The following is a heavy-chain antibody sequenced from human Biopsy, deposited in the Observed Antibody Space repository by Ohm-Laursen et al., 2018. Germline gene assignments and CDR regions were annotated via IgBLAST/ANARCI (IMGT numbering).Heavy chain of an antibody. J-gene: IGHJ5*02. CDR3: ARETPTGIPFNWFDP. CDR2: TYYRTQWFF. V-gene: IGHV6-1*01. CDR1: GDSISNKDAA. Sequence: QTLSLTCAISGDSISNKDAAWDWIRRSPSRGLEWLGRTYYRTQWFFDYSVFVRSRISIKPDTSKNQFSLELNSVTPEDTAVYFCARETPTGIPFNWFDPWGQGTLVTVSS. D-gene: IGHD1-1*01.